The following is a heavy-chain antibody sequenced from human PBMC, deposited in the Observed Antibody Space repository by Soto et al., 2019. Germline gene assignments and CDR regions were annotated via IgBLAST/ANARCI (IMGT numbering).Heavy chain of an antibody. CDR3: AREGGVRYFDWFRDAFDI. CDR1: GGSFSGYY. CDR2: INHSGST. J-gene: IGHJ3*02. V-gene: IGHV4-34*01. Sequence: QVQLQQWGAGLLKPSETLSLTCAVYGGSFSGYYWSWVRQPPGKGLEWIGEINHSGSTNYNPSLKSRVTISVDTSKNQFSLKLSSVTAADTAVYYCAREGGVRYFDWFRDAFDIWGQGTMVTVSS. D-gene: IGHD3-9*01.